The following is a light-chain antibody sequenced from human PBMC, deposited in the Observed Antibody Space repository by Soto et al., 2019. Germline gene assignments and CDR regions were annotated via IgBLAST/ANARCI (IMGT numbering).Light chain of an antibody. CDR3: QQYDNWPWT. Sequence: IMLKLWAGTLSLYPRERATLSCKASQSVSNNYLAWYQQIPGQAPGLXSSGASTRATGFRARFSGSGSGTDFTLTISSLQSEDLAVYYCQQYDNWPWTFGQGTKV. CDR2: GAS. J-gene: IGKJ1*01. CDR1: QSVSNN. V-gene: IGKV3-15*01.